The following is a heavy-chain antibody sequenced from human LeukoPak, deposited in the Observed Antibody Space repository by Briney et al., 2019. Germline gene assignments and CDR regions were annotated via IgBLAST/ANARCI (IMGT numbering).Heavy chain of an antibody. D-gene: IGHD2-2*01. CDR2: IYYSGST. J-gene: IGHJ4*02. CDR1: GGSISSYY. CDR3: ARWGVRSTIYYFDY. Sequence: SETLSLTCTVPGGSISSYYWSWIRQPPGKGLEWIGYIYYSGSTNYNPSLKSRVTISVDTSKNQFSLKLSSVTAADTAVYYCARWGVRSTIYYFDYWGQGTLVTVSS. V-gene: IGHV4-59*01.